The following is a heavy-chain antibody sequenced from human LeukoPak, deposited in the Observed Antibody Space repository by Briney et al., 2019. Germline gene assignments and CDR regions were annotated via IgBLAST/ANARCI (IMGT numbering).Heavy chain of an antibody. CDR3: ARDHLREGIVVVVAASDY. V-gene: IGHV1-18*01. Sequence: GASVKVSCKASGYTFTSYGISWVRQAPGQGLEWMGWISAYNGNTNYAQKLQGRVTMTTDTSTSTAYMELRSLRSDDTAVYYCARDHLREGIVVVVAASDYWGQGTLVTVSS. J-gene: IGHJ4*02. CDR1: GYTFTSYG. CDR2: ISAYNGNT. D-gene: IGHD2-15*01.